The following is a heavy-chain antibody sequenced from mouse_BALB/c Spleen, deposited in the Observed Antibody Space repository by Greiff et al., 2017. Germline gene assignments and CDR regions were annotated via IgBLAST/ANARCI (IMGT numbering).Heavy chain of an antibody. V-gene: IGHV5-6-5*01. CDR2: ISSGGST. CDR1: GFTFSSYA. Sequence: EVQLVESGGGLVKPGGSLKLSCAASGFTFSSYAMSWVRQTPEKRLEWVASISSGGSTYYPDSVKGRFTISRDNARNILYLQMSSLRSEDTAMYYCARSLGSSYAMDYWGQGTSVTVSS. CDR3: ARSLGSSYAMDY. D-gene: IGHD1-1*01. J-gene: IGHJ4*01.